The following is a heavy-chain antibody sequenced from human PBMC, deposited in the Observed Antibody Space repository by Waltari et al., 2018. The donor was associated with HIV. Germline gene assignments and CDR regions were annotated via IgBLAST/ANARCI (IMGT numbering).Heavy chain of an antibody. J-gene: IGHJ4*02. CDR2: IYYSCST. CDR3: ARGYDFWRPFDY. Sequence: QLQLQESGPGLVKPSETLSLTCTVSGGSISSSSYYWGWIRQPPGKGLEWIGSIYYSCSTYYHPARKSRVTISVDTSKNQFSLKLSSVTAAETAVYYWARGYDFWRPFDYWGQGTLVTVSS. D-gene: IGHD3-3*01. CDR1: GGSISSSSYY. V-gene: IGHV4-39*07.